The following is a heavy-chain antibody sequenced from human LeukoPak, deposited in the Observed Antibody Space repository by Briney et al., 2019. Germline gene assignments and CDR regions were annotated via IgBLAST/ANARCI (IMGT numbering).Heavy chain of an antibody. V-gene: IGHV1-2*02. CDR3: AAARGWYAVDF. CDR1: GYTFTDSY. D-gene: IGHD6-19*01. J-gene: IGHJ4*02. Sequence: ASVKVSCTASGYTFTDSYIHWVRQAPGQGLEWMGWINPNSGGTNYAQKFQGRVTMTRDTSISTAYVELSRLRSDDTAVYYCAAARGWYAVDFWGQGTLVTVSS. CDR2: INPNSGGT.